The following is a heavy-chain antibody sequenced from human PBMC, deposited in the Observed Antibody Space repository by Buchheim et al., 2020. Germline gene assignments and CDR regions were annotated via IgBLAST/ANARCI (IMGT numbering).Heavy chain of an antibody. J-gene: IGHJ4*02. CDR1: GFTFSSSA. Sequence: EVQLLESGGGLVQPGGSLRLSCAASGFTFSSSAMSWVRQAPGKGLEWVSSISCSGINTHYAESVKGRFTISRDNSQHTLSPQMNSLRAEDTAVYYCAKVGVVAGSTFDYWGQGTL. D-gene: IGHD6-19*01. CDR3: AKVGVVAGSTFDY. V-gene: IGHV3-23*01. CDR2: ISCSGINT.